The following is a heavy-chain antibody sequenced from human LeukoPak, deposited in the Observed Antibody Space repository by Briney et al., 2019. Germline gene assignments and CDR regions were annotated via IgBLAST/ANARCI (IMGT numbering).Heavy chain of an antibody. J-gene: IGHJ6*02. CDR2: IIPIFGTA. Sequence: GASVKVSCKASGGTFSSYAISWVRQAPGQGLEWMGGIIPIFGTANYAQKFQGRDTITADESTSTAYMELSSLRSEDTAVYYCARAPGPGRDYYGMDVWGQGTTVTVSS. CDR3: ARAPGPGRDYYGMDV. V-gene: IGHV1-69*13. D-gene: IGHD3-10*01. CDR1: GGTFSSYA.